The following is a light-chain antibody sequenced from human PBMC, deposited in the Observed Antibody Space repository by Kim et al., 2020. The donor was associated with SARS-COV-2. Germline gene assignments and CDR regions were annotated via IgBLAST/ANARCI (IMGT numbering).Light chain of an antibody. V-gene: IGLV2-14*03. CDR1: NNDIGAYDY. Sequence: QSIPIACTGTNNDIGAYDYVSWYQHPPGYAPKLIIYDVNERPSGISDRFSGSKFDNTASLTISGLQAEDAVDYYCSSYTTDATWVFGGGTQLTVL. CDR2: DVN. CDR3: SSYTTDATWV. J-gene: IGLJ3*02.